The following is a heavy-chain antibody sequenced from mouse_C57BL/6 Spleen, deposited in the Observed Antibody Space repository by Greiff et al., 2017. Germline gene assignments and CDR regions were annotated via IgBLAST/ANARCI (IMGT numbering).Heavy chain of an antibody. Sequence: EVKLMESGGGLVKPGGSLKLSCAASGFTFSSYAMSWVRQTPEKRLEWVATISDGGSYTYYPDNVKGRFTISRDNAKNNLYLQMSHLKSEDTAMYYCASERGEFYDYWGQGTTLTVSS. D-gene: IGHD2-13*01. CDR3: ASERGEFYDY. CDR1: GFTFSSYA. J-gene: IGHJ2*01. CDR2: ISDGGSYT. V-gene: IGHV5-4*03.